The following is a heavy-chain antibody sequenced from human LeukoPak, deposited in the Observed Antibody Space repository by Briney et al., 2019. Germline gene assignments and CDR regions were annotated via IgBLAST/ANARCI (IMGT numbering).Heavy chain of an antibody. CDR2: ISSSGSTI. CDR1: GFTFSSYE. V-gene: IGHV3-48*03. CDR3: ARTLTSGYPYYFDY. D-gene: IGHD1-1*01. Sequence: GGSLRLSCAASGFTFSSYEMNWVRQAPGKGLEWVSYISSSGSTIYYADSVKGRFTISRDNAKNSLYLQMNSLRAEDSAVYYCARTLTSGYPYYFDYWGQGTLVTVSS. J-gene: IGHJ4*02.